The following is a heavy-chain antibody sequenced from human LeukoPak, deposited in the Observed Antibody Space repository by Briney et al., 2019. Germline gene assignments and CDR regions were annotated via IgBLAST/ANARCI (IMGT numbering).Heavy chain of an antibody. V-gene: IGHV1-8*01. D-gene: IGHD2-15*01. CDR2: MNPGTGDT. J-gene: IGHJ4*02. CDR3: ARGRAAAD. CDR1: GYTFTYND. Sequence: ASVKVSCKASGYTFTYNDANWVRQAPGQGLEWMGWMNPGTGDTDYAPRFQGRLAMTADTSIKTAYMELSGLTSDDTAVYYCARGRAAADWGQGTLVTVSS.